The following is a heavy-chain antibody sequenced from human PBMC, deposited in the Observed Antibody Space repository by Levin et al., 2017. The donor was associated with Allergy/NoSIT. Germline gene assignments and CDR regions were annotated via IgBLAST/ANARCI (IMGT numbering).Heavy chain of an antibody. D-gene: IGHD5-12*01. V-gene: IGHV3-30-3*01. CDR1: GFTFSSYA. CDR2: ISYDGSNK. J-gene: IGHJ5*02. Sequence: AGGSLRLSCAASGFTFSSYAMHWVRQAPGKGLEWVAVISYDGSNKYYADSVKGRFTISRDNSKNTLYLQMNSLRAEDTAVYYCARGDIVAQQNGWFDPWGQGTLVTVSS. CDR3: ARGDIVAQQNGWFDP.